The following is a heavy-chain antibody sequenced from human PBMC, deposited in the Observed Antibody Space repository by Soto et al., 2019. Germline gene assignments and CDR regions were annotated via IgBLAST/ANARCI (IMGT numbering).Heavy chain of an antibody. D-gene: IGHD3-16*01. CDR1: GFTFGDYA. Sequence: PGGYLRLSSTASGFTFGDYAMSWFRQAPGKGLEWVGFIRSKAYGGTTEYAASVKGRFTISRDDSKSIAYLQMNSLKTEDTAVYYCTRDFDQLRLGEFSPYHYWGQGT. CDR3: TRDFDQLRLGEFSPYHY. V-gene: IGHV3-49*03. J-gene: IGHJ4*02. CDR2: IRSKAYGGTT.